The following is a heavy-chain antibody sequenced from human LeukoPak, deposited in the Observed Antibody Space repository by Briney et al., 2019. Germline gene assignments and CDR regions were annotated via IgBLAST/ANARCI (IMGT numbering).Heavy chain of an antibody. V-gene: IGHV3-23*01. CDR1: GFTFSAYG. J-gene: IGHJ4*02. CDR3: AKDNYGGIFAS. CDR2: ISDTVRDT. Sequence: PGESLRLSCAASGFTFSAYGMSWVRQAPGKGLEWVSHISDTVRDTWYANSVKGRFIISGDNSRDTVYLQMSSLRPEDTALYFCAKDNYGGIFASWGQGTLVTVSS. D-gene: IGHD4-17*01.